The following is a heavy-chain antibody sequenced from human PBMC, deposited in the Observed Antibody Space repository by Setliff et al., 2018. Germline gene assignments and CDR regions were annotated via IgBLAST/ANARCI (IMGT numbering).Heavy chain of an antibody. D-gene: IGHD3-22*01. CDR1: GYTFTSYY. CDR2: INPSGGST. CDR3: ARGGGGPDSSGYFEYFQH. V-gene: IGHV1-46*01. Sequence: GASVKVSCKASGYTFTSYYMHWVRQAPGQGLEWMGIINPSGGSTSYAQKFQGRVTMTRDTSTSTVYMELSSLRSEDTAVYYCARGGGGPDSSGYFEYFQHWGQGTLGTVS. J-gene: IGHJ1*01.